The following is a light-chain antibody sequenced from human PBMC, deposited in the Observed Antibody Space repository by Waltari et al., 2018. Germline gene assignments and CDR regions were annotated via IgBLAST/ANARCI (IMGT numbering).Light chain of an antibody. CDR2: SAS. Sequence: DIVMTQSPDSLDVSVVERATINCKPSQSVLYSGKNYLGWYQQRPGQPPKLLIYSASTRRFGVPDRFIGSGSETDFTLTISSLQPEDVAIYYCQQYFGAPLAFGGGTKVEIK. CDR1: QSVLYSGKNY. J-gene: IGKJ4*01. CDR3: QQYFGAPLA. V-gene: IGKV4-1*01.